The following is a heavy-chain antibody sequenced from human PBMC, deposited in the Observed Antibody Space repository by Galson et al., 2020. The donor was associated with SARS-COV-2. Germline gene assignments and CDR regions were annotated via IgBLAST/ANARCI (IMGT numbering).Heavy chain of an antibody. CDR2: ISYSGAT. V-gene: IGHV4-31*03. CDR3: ARDYRFTIFLESYYYMDV. Sequence: SETLSLTCTVSGGSITGSNFYWRWVRQHPGKGLEWIGDISYSGATTYNPSHKSRISISLDTSKNQFSLDLRSVTAADTAVYFCARDYRFTIFLESYYYMDVWGKGTTVIVSS. D-gene: IGHD3-3*01. CDR1: GGSITGSNFY. J-gene: IGHJ6*03.